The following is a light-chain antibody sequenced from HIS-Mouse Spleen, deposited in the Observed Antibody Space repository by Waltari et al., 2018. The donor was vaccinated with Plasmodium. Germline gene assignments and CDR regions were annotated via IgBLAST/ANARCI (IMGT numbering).Light chain of an antibody. CDR2: LNSDGSH. J-gene: IGLJ2*01. CDR1: SGHSSYA. Sequence: QLVLTQSPSASASLGASVKLTCTLSSGHSSYAIAWHQQQPEKGPRYLMKLNSDGSHSKGDGIPDRCSGSGSGAERYLTSSGLQSEDEADYYCQTWGTGMGVFGGGTKLTVL. V-gene: IGLV4-69*01. CDR3: QTWGTGMGV.